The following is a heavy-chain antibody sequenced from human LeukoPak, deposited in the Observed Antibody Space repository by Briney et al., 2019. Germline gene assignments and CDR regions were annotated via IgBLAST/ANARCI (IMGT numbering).Heavy chain of an antibody. CDR1: GYTFTSYY. V-gene: IGHV1-46*01. D-gene: IGHD2-2*01. Sequence: ASVKVSCKASGYTFTSYYMHWVRQAPGQGLEWMGIINPSGGSTNYAQKFQGRVTMTRDTSTSTVYMELSSLRSEDTAVYYCARAGSSTSRILYWFDPWGQGTPVTVSS. CDR2: INPSGGST. J-gene: IGHJ5*02. CDR3: ARAGSSTSRILYWFDP.